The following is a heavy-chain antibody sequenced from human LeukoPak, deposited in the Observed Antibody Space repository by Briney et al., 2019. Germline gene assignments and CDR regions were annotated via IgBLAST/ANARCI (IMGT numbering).Heavy chain of an antibody. J-gene: IGHJ4*02. CDR2: INAGNGNT. CDR1: GYTFTSYA. Sequence: ASVKVSCKASGYTFTSYAMHWVRQAPGQRLEWMGWINAGNGNTKYSQKFQGRVTITRDTSASTAYKELSSLRSEDTAVYYCARDVMTTGTTDYFDYWGQGTLVTVSS. V-gene: IGHV1-3*01. D-gene: IGHD1-1*01. CDR3: ARDVMTTGTTDYFDY.